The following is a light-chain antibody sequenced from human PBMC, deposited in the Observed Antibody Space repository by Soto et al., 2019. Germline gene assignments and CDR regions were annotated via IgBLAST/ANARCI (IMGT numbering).Light chain of an antibody. CDR1: QSLSSTY. J-gene: IGKJ1*01. Sequence: EIVLTQSPGTLSLSPGERATLSCRASQSLSSTYLAWYQQKPRQAPRLLIYSASRRATGIPDRFSGSGSRTDFTLTISSLEPEDFAVYYCQQFGSSRWTFGLGTKVEIK. CDR3: QQFGSSRWT. V-gene: IGKV3-20*01. CDR2: SAS.